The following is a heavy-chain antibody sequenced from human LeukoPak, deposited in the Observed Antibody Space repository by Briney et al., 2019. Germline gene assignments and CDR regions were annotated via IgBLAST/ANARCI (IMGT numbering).Heavy chain of an antibody. CDR3: AKSDWFDP. J-gene: IGHJ5*02. V-gene: IGHV3-74*03. CDR2: IKNDGTYT. CDR1: GFTFSGFW. Sequence: GGSLRLSCAASGFTFSGFWMHWVRQVPGKGLVWVARIKNDGTYTAYADSVKGRFTISRDNAKNILYLQMNSLRAEDTAVYYCAKSDWFDPWGQGTLVTVSS.